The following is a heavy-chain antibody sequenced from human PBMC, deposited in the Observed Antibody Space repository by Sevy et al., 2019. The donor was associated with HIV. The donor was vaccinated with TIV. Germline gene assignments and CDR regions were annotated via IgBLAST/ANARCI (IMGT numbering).Heavy chain of an antibody. CDR3: ARVRYNYGQHYFDY. CDR1: GFIFSNYP. D-gene: IGHD5-18*01. J-gene: IGHJ4*02. Sequence: GGSLRLSCAASGFIFSNYPMSWVRHSPGKGLEWVSDISAGGTTTYYADSVEGRFTISRDNSKNTVSLQMNSLGAEDTAVYFCARVRYNYGQHYFDYWGQGTLVTVSS. V-gene: IGHV3-23*01. CDR2: ISAGGTTT.